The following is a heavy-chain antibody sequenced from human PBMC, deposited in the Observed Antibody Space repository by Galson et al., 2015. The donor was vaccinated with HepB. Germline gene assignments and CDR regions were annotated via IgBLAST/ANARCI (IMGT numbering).Heavy chain of an antibody. CDR3: ARSVRGNSDYASAFDI. CDR1: GFSVTNDY. Sequence: SLRLSCAASGFSVTNDYMGWFRQAPGKGLEWVSVIYSGGLTYYADSVKGRFSFSRDSSKNTLYLQMNRLSAEDTSVYYCARSVRGNSDYASAFDIWGQGTMVTVSS. CDR2: IYSGGLT. V-gene: IGHV3-66*01. D-gene: IGHD4-11*01. J-gene: IGHJ3*02.